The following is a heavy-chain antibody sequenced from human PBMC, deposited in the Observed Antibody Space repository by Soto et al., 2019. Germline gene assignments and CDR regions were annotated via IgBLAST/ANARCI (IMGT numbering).Heavy chain of an antibody. CDR1: GGSISSCDDF. V-gene: IGHV4-30-4*01. D-gene: IGHD1-20*01. Sequence: SETLSLTCTVSGGSISSCDDFWTWIRQPPGKGLEWIGYIYYSGSTYYNPSLKSRLTMSVDTSKNQFSLKLSSVTAADTAVYYCARDRAKWKDYFYYGMDVWGQGTTVTVSS. CDR3: ARDRAKWKDYFYYGMDV. CDR2: IYYSGST. J-gene: IGHJ6*02.